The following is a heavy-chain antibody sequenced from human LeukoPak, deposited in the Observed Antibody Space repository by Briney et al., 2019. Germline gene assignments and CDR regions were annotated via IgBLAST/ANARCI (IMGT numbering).Heavy chain of an antibody. Sequence: VASVKVSCKASGYTFTNYATHWVRQAPGQRLEWMGWINAGNGNTKYSQKFQGRVTITRDTSASTAYMELSSLRSEDTAVYYCARDRFGEGVDSWGQGTLVTVSS. CDR1: GYTFTNYA. CDR3: ARDRFGEGVDS. J-gene: IGHJ4*02. V-gene: IGHV1-3*01. D-gene: IGHD3-10*01. CDR2: INAGNGNT.